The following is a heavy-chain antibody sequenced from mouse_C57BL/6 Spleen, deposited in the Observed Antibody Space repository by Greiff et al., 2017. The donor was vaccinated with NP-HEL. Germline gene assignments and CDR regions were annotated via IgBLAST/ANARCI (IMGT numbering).Heavy chain of an antibody. J-gene: IGHJ3*01. CDR1: GYSFTGYY. Sequence: EVQRVESGPELVKPGASVKISCKASGYSFTGYYMNWVKQSPEKSLEWIGEINPSTGGTTYNQKFKAKATLTVDKSSSTAYMQLKSLTSEDSAVYYCARSDYDRGFAYWGQGTLVTVSA. CDR3: ARSDYDRGFAY. V-gene: IGHV1-42*01. CDR2: INPSTGGT. D-gene: IGHD2-4*01.